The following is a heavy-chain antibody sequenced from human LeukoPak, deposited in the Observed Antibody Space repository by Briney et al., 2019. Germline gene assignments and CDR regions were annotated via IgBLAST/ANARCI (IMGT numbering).Heavy chain of an antibody. CDR1: GFTFSSYS. CDR3: ASLGGSGWSVGGYYYGMDV. Sequence: PGGSLRLSCVASGFTFSSYSMNWVRQAPGKGLEWVSYISTRSGIIYYADSVKGRFTISRDNAKNSLYLQMNSLRDEDTAVYYCASLGGSGWSVGGYYYGMDVWGQGTTVTVSS. D-gene: IGHD6-19*01. J-gene: IGHJ6*02. V-gene: IGHV3-48*02. CDR2: ISTRSGII.